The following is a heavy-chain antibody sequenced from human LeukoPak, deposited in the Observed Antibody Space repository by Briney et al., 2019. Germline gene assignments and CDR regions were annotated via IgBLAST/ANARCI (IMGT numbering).Heavy chain of an antibody. CDR2: ISSSGSTI. CDR1: GSTFSSYE. CDR3: ARGSTPDTIVGYDY. V-gene: IGHV3-48*03. Sequence: PGGSLRLSCAASGSTFSSYEMNWVRQAPGKGLEWVSYISSSGSTIYYADSVKGRFTISRDNAKNSLYLQMNSLRAEDTAVYYCARGSTPDTIVGYDYWGQGTLVTVSS. D-gene: IGHD1-26*01. J-gene: IGHJ4*02.